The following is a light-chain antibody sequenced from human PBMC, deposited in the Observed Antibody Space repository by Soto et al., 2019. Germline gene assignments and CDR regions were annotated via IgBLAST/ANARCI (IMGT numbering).Light chain of an antibody. CDR2: EVN. CDR3: GSYTSTDTPFV. CDR1: SSDVGGYNC. Sequence: QSVLTQPPSASGSPGQSVTISCTGTSSDVGGYNCVSWYQQHPGKAPKLMIYEVNNRPSGVSDRFSGSKSGNKASLTISNLEAEDESDYYCGSYTSTDTPFVFGTGTKVTVL. J-gene: IGLJ1*01. V-gene: IGLV2-8*01.